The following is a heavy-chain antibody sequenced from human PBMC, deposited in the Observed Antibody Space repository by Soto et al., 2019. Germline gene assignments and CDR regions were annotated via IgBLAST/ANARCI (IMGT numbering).Heavy chain of an antibody. CDR2: IYYSGST. CDR3: ARDRRGKSCSSTSCYESYYYYMDV. Sequence: QVQLQESGPGLVKPSETLSLTCTVSGGSISSYYWSWIRQPPGKGLEWIGYIYYSGSTNYNPSLKSRVTISVDTSKNQFSLKLSSVTAADTAVYYCARDRRGKSCSSTSCYESYYYYMDVWGKGTTVTVSS. D-gene: IGHD2-2*01. CDR1: GGSISSYY. J-gene: IGHJ6*03. V-gene: IGHV4-59*01.